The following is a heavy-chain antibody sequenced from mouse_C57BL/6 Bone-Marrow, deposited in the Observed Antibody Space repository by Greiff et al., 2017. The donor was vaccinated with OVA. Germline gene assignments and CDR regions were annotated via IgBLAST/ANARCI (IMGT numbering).Heavy chain of an antibody. J-gene: IGHJ1*03. V-gene: IGHV1-18*01. CDR2: INPNNGGT. CDR3: ERRDYDYAVGYFDV. Sequence: VQLQQSGPELVKPGASVKIPCKASGYTFTDYNMDWVKQSHGKSLEWIGDINPNNGGTIYNQKFKGKATLTVDKSSSTAYVELRSLTSEDTAVYYCERRDYDYAVGYFDVWGTGTTVTVSS. CDR1: GYTFTDYN. D-gene: IGHD2-4*01.